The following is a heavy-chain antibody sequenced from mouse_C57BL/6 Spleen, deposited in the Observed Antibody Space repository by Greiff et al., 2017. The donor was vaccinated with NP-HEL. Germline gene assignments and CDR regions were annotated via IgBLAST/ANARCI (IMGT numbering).Heavy chain of an antibody. V-gene: IGHV1-63*01. CDR3: ARKGYDYDDAMDY. CDR1: GYTFTNYW. Sequence: VQLQESGAELVRPGTSVKMSCKASGYTFTNYWIGWAKQRPGHGLEWIGDIYPGGGYTNYNEKFKGKATLTADKSSSTAYMQFSSLTSEDSAIYYCARKGYDYDDAMDYWGQGTSVTVSS. J-gene: IGHJ4*01. D-gene: IGHD2-4*01. CDR2: IYPGGGYT.